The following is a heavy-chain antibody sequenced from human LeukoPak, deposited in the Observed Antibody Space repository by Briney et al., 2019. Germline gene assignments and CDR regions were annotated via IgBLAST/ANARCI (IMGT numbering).Heavy chain of an antibody. D-gene: IGHD4-11*01. V-gene: IGHV3-23*01. CDR3: AKILGLGDYSNYVTSPGWFDP. Sequence: GGSLRLSCAASGFTFSSYAMSWVRQAPGKGLEWVSAISGSGGSTYYADSVKGRFTVSRDNSKNTLYLQMNSLRAEDTAVYYCAKILGLGDYSNYVTSPGWFDPWGQGTLVTVSS. J-gene: IGHJ5*02. CDR2: ISGSGGST. CDR1: GFTFSSYA.